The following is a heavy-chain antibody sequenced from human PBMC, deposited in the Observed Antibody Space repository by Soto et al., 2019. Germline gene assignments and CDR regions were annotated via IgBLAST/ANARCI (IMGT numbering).Heavy chain of an antibody. J-gene: IGHJ6*02. Sequence: QVQLVESGGGLVKPGGSLRLSCAASGFTFSDYYMSWIRQAPGKGLEWVSYISSSSSYTNYADSVKGRFTISRDNAKNSLYLQMNSPRAEDTAVYYCARDMKYCSSTSCPLAYYYYGMDVWGQGTTVTVSS. CDR1: GFTFSDYY. CDR2: ISSSSSYT. V-gene: IGHV3-11*06. CDR3: ARDMKYCSSTSCPLAYYYYGMDV. D-gene: IGHD2-2*01.